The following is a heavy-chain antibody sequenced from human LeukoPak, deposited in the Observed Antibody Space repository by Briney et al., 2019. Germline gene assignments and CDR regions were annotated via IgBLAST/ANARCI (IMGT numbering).Heavy chain of an antibody. D-gene: IGHD1-1*01. J-gene: IGHJ5*02. V-gene: IGHV3-30*02. Sequence: GGSLRLSCAASGFTFTNFGMHWVRQAPGKGLDWVAFIMYDGSIKFYADSALGRFTISRDNSKNTLDLQMNSLRTEDTAVYYCVKESLEGDTWGQGTLVTVSS. CDR2: IMYDGSIK. CDR3: VKESLEGDT. CDR1: GFTFTNFG.